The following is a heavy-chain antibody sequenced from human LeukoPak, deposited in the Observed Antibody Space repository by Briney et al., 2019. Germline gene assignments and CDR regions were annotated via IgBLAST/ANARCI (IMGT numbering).Heavy chain of an antibody. D-gene: IGHD3-9*01. V-gene: IGHV4-59*08. CDR1: GGSISSYY. J-gene: IGHJ4*02. CDR2: IYYSGST. CDR3: AVSRGYDILTGNYFDY. Sequence: SETLSLTCTVSGGSISSYYWSWIRQPPGKGLEWIGYIYYSGSTNYNPSLKSRVTISVDTSKNQFSLKLSSVTAADTAVYYCAVSRGYDILTGNYFDYWGQGTLVTVSS.